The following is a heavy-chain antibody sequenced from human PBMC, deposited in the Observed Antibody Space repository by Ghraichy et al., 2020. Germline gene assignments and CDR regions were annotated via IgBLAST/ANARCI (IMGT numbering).Heavy chain of an antibody. CDR3: AKGSLTGYSSGWYDY. CDR2: ISDDGSNQ. CDR1: GFTFSSYG. J-gene: IGHJ4*02. V-gene: IGHV3-30*18. Sequence: LSLTCAASGFTFSSYGMHWVRQAPGKGLEWVAAISDDGSNQYYAESVKGRFTVSRDNSKNTLHLQMNSLRAEDTAVYYCAKGSLTGYSSGWYDYWGQGTLVTVSS. D-gene: IGHD6-19*01.